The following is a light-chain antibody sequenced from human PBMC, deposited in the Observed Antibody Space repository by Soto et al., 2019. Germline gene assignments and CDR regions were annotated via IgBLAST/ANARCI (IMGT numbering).Light chain of an antibody. J-gene: IGLJ2*01. V-gene: IGLV1-51*02. CDR2: ENC. Sequence: QSVLTQPPSVSAAPGQKVTIPCSGSSSNIGNNYVSWYQQFPGTAPKLLIYENCNRPSGIPDRFSGSKSGTSATLGITGLQTGDEADYYCGTWDSSLSAVLFGGGTKVTVL. CDR3: GTWDSSLSAVL. CDR1: SSNIGNNY.